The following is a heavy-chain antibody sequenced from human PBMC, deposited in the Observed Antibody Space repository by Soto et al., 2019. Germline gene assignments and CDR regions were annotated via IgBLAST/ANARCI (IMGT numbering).Heavy chain of an antibody. V-gene: IGHV1-2*04. Sequence: ASVKVSCKVSGYTFTGYYMHWVRQAPGQGLEWMGWINPNSGGTNYAQKFQGWVTMTRDTSISTAYMELSRLRSDDTAVYYCARGDTLGYYYDSSGLFDYWGQGTLVTVSS. D-gene: IGHD3-22*01. CDR2: INPNSGGT. CDR3: ARGDTLGYYYDSSGLFDY. CDR1: GYTFTGYY. J-gene: IGHJ4*02.